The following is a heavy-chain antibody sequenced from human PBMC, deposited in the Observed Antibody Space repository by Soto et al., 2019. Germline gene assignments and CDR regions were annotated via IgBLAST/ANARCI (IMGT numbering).Heavy chain of an antibody. Sequence: GGSLRLSCAASGFTFSSYAMSWVRQAPGKGLEWVSAISGSGGSTYYADSVKGRFTISRDNSKNTLYLQMNSLRAEDTAVYYCAKNYGSGIVEESAFDIWGQGTMVTVSS. CDR1: GFTFSSYA. V-gene: IGHV3-23*01. CDR2: ISGSGGST. D-gene: IGHD3-10*01. CDR3: AKNYGSGIVEESAFDI. J-gene: IGHJ3*02.